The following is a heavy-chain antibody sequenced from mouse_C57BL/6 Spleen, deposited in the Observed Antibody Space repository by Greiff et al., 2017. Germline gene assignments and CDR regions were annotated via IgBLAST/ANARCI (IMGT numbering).Heavy chain of an antibody. Sequence: VQLQQSGAELARPGASVKLSCKASGYTFTSYGISWVKQRPGQGLEWIGEIYPRSGNTYYNEKFKGKATLTADKSSSTAYMELRSLTSEDSAVYFWAREDDPNYFDYWGQGTTLTVSS. V-gene: IGHV1-81*01. CDR3: AREDDPNYFDY. CDR2: IYPRSGNT. CDR1: GYTFTSYG. J-gene: IGHJ2*01.